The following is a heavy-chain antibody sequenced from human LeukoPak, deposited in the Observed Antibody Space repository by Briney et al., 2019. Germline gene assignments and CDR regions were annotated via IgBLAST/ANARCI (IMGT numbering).Heavy chain of an antibody. CDR3: ARGGIQLWLANPSTKDNWFDP. V-gene: IGHV1-69*05. Sequence: SVKVSCKASGGTFSSYAISWVRQAPGQGLEWMGRIISIFGTANYAQKFQGRVTITTDESTSTAYMELSSLRSEDTAVYYCARGGIQLWLANPSTKDNWFDPWGQGTLVTVSS. CDR2: IISIFGTA. CDR1: GGTFSSYA. J-gene: IGHJ5*02. D-gene: IGHD5-18*01.